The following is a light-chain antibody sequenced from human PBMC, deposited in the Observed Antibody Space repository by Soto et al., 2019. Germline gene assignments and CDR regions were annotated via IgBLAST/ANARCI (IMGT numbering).Light chain of an antibody. CDR1: QSVSGY. CDR2: HAS. CDR3: QQAFSTPYT. Sequence: DIQMTQSPSSLSASVGDSVTITCRASQSVSGYFNWYQQKQGIAPRLLIYHASTLENGVPSRFSGSGVGTDFTLTISALRPDDFATYYCQQAFSTPYTFGQGTKLEN. V-gene: IGKV1-39*01. J-gene: IGKJ2*01.